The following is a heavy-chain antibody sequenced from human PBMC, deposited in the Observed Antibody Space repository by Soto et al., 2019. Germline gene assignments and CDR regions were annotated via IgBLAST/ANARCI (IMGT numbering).Heavy chain of an antibody. CDR2: IWYDGSNK. CDR3: ARGYSSSPSPRLLPYYGMDV. Sequence: QSGGSLRLSCAASGFTFSSYGMHWVRQAPGKGLEWVAVIWYDGSNKYYADSVKGRFTISRDNSKNTLYLQMNSLRAEDTAVYYCARGYSSSPSPRLLPYYGMDVWGQGTTVTVSS. CDR1: GFTFSSYG. D-gene: IGHD6-6*01. J-gene: IGHJ6*02. V-gene: IGHV3-33*01.